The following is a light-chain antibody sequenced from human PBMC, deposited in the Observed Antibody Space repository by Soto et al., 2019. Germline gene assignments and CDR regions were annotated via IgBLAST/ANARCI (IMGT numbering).Light chain of an antibody. Sequence: EIVLTQSPATLSLSPGERATLSCRASQSVGSYLAWYQQKPGQAPRLLIYDMSNRATGIPARFSGSGSGTDFTLTISRLEPEDFAVYSCQHRKNWPPMYTFGQGTNLEIK. CDR3: QHRKNWPPMYT. CDR2: DMS. V-gene: IGKV3-11*01. J-gene: IGKJ2*01. CDR1: QSVGSY.